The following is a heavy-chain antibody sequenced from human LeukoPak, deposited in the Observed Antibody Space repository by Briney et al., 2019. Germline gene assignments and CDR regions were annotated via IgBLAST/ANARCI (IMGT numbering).Heavy chain of an antibody. V-gene: IGHV3-66*01. CDR1: GFTVSSNY. Sequence: GGSLRLSCAASGFTVSSNYMSWVRQAPGKGLEWVSVIYSGGSTYYADSVKGRFTISRDNSKNTLYLQMNSLRVEDTAVYYCARSGYGSGSYYRIPDYWGQGTLVTVSS. J-gene: IGHJ4*02. D-gene: IGHD3-10*01. CDR2: IYSGGST. CDR3: ARSGYGSGSYYRIPDY.